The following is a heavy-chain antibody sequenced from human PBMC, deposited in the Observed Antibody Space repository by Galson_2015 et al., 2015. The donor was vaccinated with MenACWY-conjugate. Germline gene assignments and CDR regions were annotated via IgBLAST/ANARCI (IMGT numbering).Heavy chain of an antibody. V-gene: IGHV4-59*02. Sequence: SLTCTVSSDSVNPYFWSWFQQPPGRGLEYIGFIFNSDSPNYNPSLKSRVTISADMPKNQFSLNLISVTSADTAMYYCARLNTGSHFGSGYYFDYWARGPWSPSPQ. CDR2: IFNSDSP. J-gene: IGHJ4*02. CDR3: ARLNTGSHFGSGYYFDY. CDR1: SDSVNPYF. D-gene: IGHD1-26*01.